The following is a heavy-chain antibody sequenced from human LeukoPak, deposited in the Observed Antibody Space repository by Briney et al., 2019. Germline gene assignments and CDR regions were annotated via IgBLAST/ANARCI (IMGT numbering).Heavy chain of an antibody. V-gene: IGHV3-23*01. CDR1: GFTFSNYA. D-gene: IGHD3-3*01. Sequence: GGSLRLSCAAYGFTFSNYAMSWVRQAPGKGLEWVSAISDSGGDTYHADSVKGRFTISRDNSKNTLYVQMNSLRAEDTAVYDCAKDRGFSYAFDIWGQGTMVSVSS. CDR3: AKDRGFSYAFDI. J-gene: IGHJ3*02. CDR2: ISDSGGDT.